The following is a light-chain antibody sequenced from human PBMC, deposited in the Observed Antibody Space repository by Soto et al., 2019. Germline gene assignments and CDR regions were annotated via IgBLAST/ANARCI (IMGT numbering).Light chain of an antibody. CDR3: QQYNNWPYT. V-gene: IGKV3-15*01. CDR2: GAS. Sequence: EIVMTQSPATLSVSPGERATLSCRASQSVSRNLAWNQQKPGQAPRLLIYGASTRSTGIPARFSGSGSGTEFTLTISSLQSEDVAVYYCQQYNNWPYTFGQGTNLEI. J-gene: IGKJ2*01. CDR1: QSVSRN.